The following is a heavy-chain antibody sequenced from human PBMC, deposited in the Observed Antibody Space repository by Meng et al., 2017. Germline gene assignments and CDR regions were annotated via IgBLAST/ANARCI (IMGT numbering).Heavy chain of an antibody. CDR3: AREIAAAYCGGDCYL. CDR1: GGTFRSYA. CDR2: IIPIFGTA. V-gene: IGHV1-69*01. Sequence: QVQLVQCVAEVKKPGSSVQVSCKASGGTFRSYAISWVRQAPGQGLEWMGGIIPIFGTANYAQKFQGRVTITADESTSTAYMELSSLRSEDTAVYYCAREIAAAYCGGDCYLWGQGTLVTVSS. J-gene: IGHJ5*02. D-gene: IGHD2-21*02.